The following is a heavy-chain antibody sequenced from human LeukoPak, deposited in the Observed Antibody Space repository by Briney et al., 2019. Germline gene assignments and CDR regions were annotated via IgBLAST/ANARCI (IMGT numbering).Heavy chain of an antibody. V-gene: IGHV3-30-3*01. CDR2: ISYDGSNK. J-gene: IGHJ6*02. Sequence: GGSLRLSCSVSGFSFSNYWMSWVRQAPGKGLEWVAVISYDGSNKYYADSVKGRFTISRDNSENTLYLQMNSLRAEDTAVYYCARDVAARTADGMDVWGQGTTVTVSS. CDR3: ARDVAARTADGMDV. D-gene: IGHD6-6*01. CDR1: GFSFSNYW.